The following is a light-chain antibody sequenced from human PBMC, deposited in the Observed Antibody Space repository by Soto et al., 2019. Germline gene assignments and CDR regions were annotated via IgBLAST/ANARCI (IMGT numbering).Light chain of an antibody. CDR2: DAS. Sequence: EIVLTQSPATLSLSPGERATLSCRASQSVSSHLAWFQQRPGQAPRLLIYDASNRATGIPARFSGRGSGTDFSLTIRRLEPDDFAVYYCQQRSNWPRTFGQGTKVDIK. CDR1: QSVSSH. CDR3: QQRSNWPRT. V-gene: IGKV3-11*01. J-gene: IGKJ1*01.